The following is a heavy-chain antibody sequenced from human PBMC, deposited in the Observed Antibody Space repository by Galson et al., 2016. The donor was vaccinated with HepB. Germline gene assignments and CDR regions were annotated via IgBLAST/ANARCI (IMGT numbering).Heavy chain of an antibody. CDR1: GYTFTSYA. CDR2: INAGNGNT. J-gene: IGHJ4*02. CDR3: ARWDMPIVAAGNFDY. D-gene: IGHD6-13*01. Sequence: SVKVSCKASGYTFTSYAMHWVRQAPGQRLEWMGWINAGNGNTKYSQKFQGRVTITRDTSASTAYMELSSLRSEDTAVYYCARWDMPIVAAGNFDYWGQGTLVTVSS. V-gene: IGHV1-3*01.